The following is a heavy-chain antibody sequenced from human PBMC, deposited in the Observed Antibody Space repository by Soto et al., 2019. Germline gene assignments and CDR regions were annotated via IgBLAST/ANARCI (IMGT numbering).Heavy chain of an antibody. V-gene: IGHV6-1*01. CDR2: TYYKSRWHN. D-gene: IGHD4-17*01. CDR1: GDSVSSNSAS. J-gene: IGHJ4*02. CDR3: AGGTDYPDY. Sequence: WPAVSLTCALSGDSVSSNSASWNWLRQSPSRGLEWLGRTYYKSRWHNNYAVSVKSRITINPDTSKNQFSLQLKSVTPEDTAVYYCAGGTDYPDYWGQGTLVTVSS.